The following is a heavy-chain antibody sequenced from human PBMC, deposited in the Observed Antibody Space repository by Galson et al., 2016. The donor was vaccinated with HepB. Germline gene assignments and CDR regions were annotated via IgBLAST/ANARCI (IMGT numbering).Heavy chain of an antibody. Sequence: SETLSLTCSVSGGSIINYYWSWVRQPPGKGLEWIGYAFHSGSTNYNPSLKSRVAISVDTSKNQFSLKLSSVTAADTAVYFCAGFWERGFYYYGMDVWGQGTTVTVSS. J-gene: IGHJ6*02. CDR2: AFHSGST. V-gene: IGHV4-59*01. D-gene: IGHD1-26*01. CDR3: AGFWERGFYYYGMDV. CDR1: GGSIINYY.